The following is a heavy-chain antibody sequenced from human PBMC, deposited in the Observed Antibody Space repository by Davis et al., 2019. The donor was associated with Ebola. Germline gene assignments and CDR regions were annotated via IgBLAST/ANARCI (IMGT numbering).Heavy chain of an antibody. V-gene: IGHV3-48*02. CDR1: GLTFSTYG. CDR2: INSGGSYI. Sequence: PGGSLRLSCAASGLTFSTYGMTWVRQAPGKGLEWVSHINSGGSYISYTDSVKGRFIISRDDAKSTVYLQMNSLRDEDTAIYYCATDPEGWLDFDYWGQGTLVTVSS. J-gene: IGHJ4*02. CDR3: ATDPEGWLDFDY. D-gene: IGHD6-19*01.